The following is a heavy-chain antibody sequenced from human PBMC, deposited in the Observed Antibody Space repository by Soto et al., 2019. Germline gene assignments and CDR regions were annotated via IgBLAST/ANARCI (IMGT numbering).Heavy chain of an antibody. V-gene: IGHV4-59*08. CDR2: IYYSGST. CDR1: DGTSSNFC. CDR3: ARRYGYCFDF. Sequence: PSLTHPLSRTVADGTSSNFCWSWIRQPPGKGLEWIGYIYYSGSTNYNPSLKSRVTISVDTSKNQFSLKLSSVTAADTAVYYCARRYGYCFDFWGQGTLVTVSS. J-gene: IGHJ4*02. D-gene: IGHD2-2*03.